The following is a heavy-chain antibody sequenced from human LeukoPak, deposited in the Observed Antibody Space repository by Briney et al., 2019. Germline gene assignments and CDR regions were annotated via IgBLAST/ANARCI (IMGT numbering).Heavy chain of an antibody. J-gene: IGHJ4*02. V-gene: IGHV1-46*03. CDR3: ARGGVIAVAGGYFDY. Sequence: ASVKVSCKASGYTFTSYYMHWVRQAPGQGLEWMGIINPSGGSTSCAQKFQGRVTMTRDKSTSTVYMELSSLRSEDTAVYYCARGGVIAVAGGYFDYWGQGTLVTVSS. D-gene: IGHD6-19*01. CDR2: INPSGGST. CDR1: GYTFTSYY.